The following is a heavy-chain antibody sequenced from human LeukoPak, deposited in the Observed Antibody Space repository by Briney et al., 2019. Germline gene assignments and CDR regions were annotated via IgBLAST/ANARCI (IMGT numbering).Heavy chain of an antibody. CDR1: GASISSYY. V-gene: IGHV4-59*13. CDR3: ARDLGVMVRALDI. Sequence: PSETLSLTCTVSGASISSYYWSWIRQPPGKRLEWIGYIYYSGSTSYNPSLKSRVTISVDTSKNQISLKLSSVTAADTAVYYCARDLGVMVRALDIWGQGTMVTVSS. D-gene: IGHD5-18*01. J-gene: IGHJ3*02. CDR2: IYYSGST.